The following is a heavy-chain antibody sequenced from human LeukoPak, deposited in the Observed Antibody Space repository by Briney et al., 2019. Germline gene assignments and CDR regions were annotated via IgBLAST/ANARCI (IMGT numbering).Heavy chain of an antibody. D-gene: IGHD3-16*02. J-gene: IGHJ4*01. Sequence: GGSLRFSCAASGFTFSDYYMSWIRQAPGNGLEWVSYISSSGSTIYYADSVKGRFTISRDNAKNSLYLQMNSLRAEDTAVYYCASGQGYDYVWGSYRFDYWGQGTLVTVSS. V-gene: IGHV3-11*01. CDR2: ISSSGSTI. CDR3: ASGQGYDYVWGSYRFDY. CDR1: GFTFSDYY.